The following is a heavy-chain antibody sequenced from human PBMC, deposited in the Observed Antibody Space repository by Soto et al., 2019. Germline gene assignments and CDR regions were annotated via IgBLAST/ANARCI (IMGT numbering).Heavy chain of an antibody. D-gene: IGHD3-10*01. Sequence: SETLSLNCTVSVGSISSYYWSWIRQPAGKGLEWIGRIYTSGSTNYNPSLKSRVTMSVDTSKNQFSLKLSSVTAADTAVYYCARGYYYGSGSYYLDYYYYGMDVWGQGTTVTVSS. CDR3: ARGYYYGSGSYYLDYYYYGMDV. CDR1: VGSISSYY. V-gene: IGHV4-4*07. J-gene: IGHJ6*02. CDR2: IYTSGST.